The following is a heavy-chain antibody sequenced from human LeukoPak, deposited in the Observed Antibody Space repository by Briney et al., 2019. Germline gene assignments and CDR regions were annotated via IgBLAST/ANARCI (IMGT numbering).Heavy chain of an antibody. CDR1: GGSISSSSYY. J-gene: IGHJ3*02. Sequence: PSETLSLTCTVSGGSISSSSYYWGWIRQPAGKGLEWIGRIYTSGSTNYNPSLKSRVTISVDTSKNQFSLKLSSVTAADTAVYYCARMDYYDSSGAFDIWGQGTMVTVSS. D-gene: IGHD3-22*01. CDR3: ARMDYYDSSGAFDI. V-gene: IGHV4-61*02. CDR2: IYTSGST.